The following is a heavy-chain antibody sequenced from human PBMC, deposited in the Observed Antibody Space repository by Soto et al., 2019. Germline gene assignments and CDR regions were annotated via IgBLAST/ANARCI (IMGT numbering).Heavy chain of an antibody. CDR3: ARDLKDIVVVVAATRGDYYYGMDV. CDR1: GFTFSSYV. Sequence: GGSLRLSCAASGFTFSSYVMHWVRQAPGKGLEWVAVIWYDGSSKYYADSVKGRFTISRDNSKNTLYLQMNSLRAEDTAVYYCARDLKDIVVVVAATRGDYYYGMDVWGQGTTVTVSS. D-gene: IGHD2-15*01. CDR2: IWYDGSSK. V-gene: IGHV3-33*01. J-gene: IGHJ6*02.